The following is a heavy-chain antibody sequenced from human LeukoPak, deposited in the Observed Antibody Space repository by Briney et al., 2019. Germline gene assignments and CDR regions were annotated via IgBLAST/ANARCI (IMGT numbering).Heavy chain of an antibody. D-gene: IGHD2-21*02. J-gene: IGHJ4*02. CDR3: ATKFPVVTAGPSYFDY. CDR2: IYYSGST. V-gene: IGHV4-39*07. CDR1: GGSISSSSYY. Sequence: ASETLSLTCTVSGGSISSSSYYWGWIRQPPGKGLEWIGSIYYSGSTYYNPSLKSRVTISVDTSKNQFSLKLSSVTAADTAVYYCATKFPVVTAGPSYFDYWGQGTLVTVSS.